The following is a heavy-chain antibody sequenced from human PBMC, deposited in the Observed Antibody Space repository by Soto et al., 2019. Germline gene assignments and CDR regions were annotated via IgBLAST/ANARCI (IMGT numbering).Heavy chain of an antibody. D-gene: IGHD2-21*02. V-gene: IGHV1-2*02. CDR2: INPNSGGT. CDR1: GYTLSTYY. Sequence: QVQLVQSGAEVKKPGASVKVSCKASGYTLSTYYMHWVRQAPGQGLEWMGWINPNSGGTNYAQKFQCRVTMTRDTSISTAYMELSRLRSDDKAVYYCARSFLATATGDYGLYVWGQGTTVTVSS. J-gene: IGHJ6*02. CDR3: ARSFLATATGDYGLYV.